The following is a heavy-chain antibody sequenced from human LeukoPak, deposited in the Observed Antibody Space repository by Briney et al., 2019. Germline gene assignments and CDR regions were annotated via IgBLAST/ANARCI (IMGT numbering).Heavy chain of an antibody. CDR2: ISAYNGNT. V-gene: IGHV1-18*01. J-gene: IGHJ4*02. D-gene: IGHD5-12*01. CDR3: ARGPNVDIVVYFDY. CDR1: GYTFNSYG. Sequence: ASVKVSCKASGYTFNSYGISWVRQAPGQGLEWMGWISAYNGNTNYAQKLQGRVTMTTDTSTSTAYMELRSLRSDDTAVYYCARGPNVDIVVYFDYWGQGTLVTVPS.